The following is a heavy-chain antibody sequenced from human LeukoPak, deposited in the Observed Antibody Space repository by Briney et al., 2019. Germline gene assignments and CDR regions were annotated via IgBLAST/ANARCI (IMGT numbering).Heavy chain of an antibody. D-gene: IGHD6-6*01. CDR3: AKETSSSFDY. CDR2: ISNSGGST. J-gene: IGHJ4*02. CDR1: GFTFSSYA. V-gene: IGHV3-23*01. Sequence: GGSLRLSCAASGFTFSSYALNWVRQAPGKGLEWVSGISNSGGSTYYADSVKGRFTISRDNSKNTLYLQMNSLRAEDTAVYYCAKETSSSFDYWGQGTLVTVSS.